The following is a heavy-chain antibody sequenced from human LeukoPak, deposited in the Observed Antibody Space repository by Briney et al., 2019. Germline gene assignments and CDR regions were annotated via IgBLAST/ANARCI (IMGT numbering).Heavy chain of an antibody. CDR2: IYPGDSDT. CDR1: GYSFTSYW. D-gene: IGHD1-26*01. V-gene: IGHV5-51*01. Sequence: PGESLKISCKGSGYSFTSYWIGWVRQMPGKGLEWMGIIYPGDSDTRYNPSFQGQVTILADKSISTAYLQWSSLKASDTAMYYCARPPRSGSPPTGFDYWGQGTLVTVSS. J-gene: IGHJ4*02. CDR3: ARPPRSGSPPTGFDY.